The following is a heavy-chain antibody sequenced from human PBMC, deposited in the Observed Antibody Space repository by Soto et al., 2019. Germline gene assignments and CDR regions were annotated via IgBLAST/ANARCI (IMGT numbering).Heavy chain of an antibody. CDR2: IIPIFGTA. Sequence: SVKVSCKASGGTFSSYAISWVRQAPGQGLEWMGGIIPIFGTANYAQKFQGRVTITADESTSTAYMELSSLRSEDSAVYYCARDRGELLEYYYYYGMDVWGQGTTVTVSS. J-gene: IGHJ6*02. D-gene: IGHD1-26*01. V-gene: IGHV1-69*13. CDR3: ARDRGELLEYYYYYGMDV. CDR1: GGTFSSYA.